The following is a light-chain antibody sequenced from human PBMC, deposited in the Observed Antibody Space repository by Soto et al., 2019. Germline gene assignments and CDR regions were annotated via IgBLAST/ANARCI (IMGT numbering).Light chain of an antibody. Sequence: DVVMTQSPLSLPVTLGQPASISCRSSQSLVYSDGNTYLNWFQQRPGQSPRRLIYKVSNRDSGVPDRFSGSGSGTEFTLTISSLQPEDFATYYCQQASSFPPTFGQGTRLEIK. CDR1: QSLVYSDGNTY. CDR3: QQASSFPPT. J-gene: IGKJ5*01. V-gene: IGKV2-30*01. CDR2: KVS.